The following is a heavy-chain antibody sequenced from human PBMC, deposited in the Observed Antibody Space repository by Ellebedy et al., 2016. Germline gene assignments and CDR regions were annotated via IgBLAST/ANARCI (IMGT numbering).Heavy chain of an antibody. V-gene: IGHV4-31*03. CDR3: ARGVRGVIVGYDN. CDR1: SGSISNGGYY. Sequence: SETLSLTXMVSSGSISNGGYYWSWVRQHPGKGLEWIGHIHYSGGTYYNPSLKSRLNISVDTSKNLFSLKLGSVTAADTAVYFCARGVRGVIVGYDNWGQGILVSVSS. D-gene: IGHD3-10*01. CDR2: IHYSGGT. J-gene: IGHJ4*02.